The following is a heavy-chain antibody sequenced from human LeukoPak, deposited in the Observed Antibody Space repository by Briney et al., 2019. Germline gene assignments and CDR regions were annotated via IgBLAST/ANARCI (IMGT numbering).Heavy chain of an antibody. CDR1: GGSFSGYY. CDR3: ARVRSGYYSDYYYGMDV. CDR2: INHSGST. Sequence: PSETLSLTCAVYGGSFSGYYWSWIRQPPGKGLEWIGEINHSGSTNYNPSLKSRVTISVDTSKNQFSLKLSSVTAADTAVYYCARVRSGYYSDYYYGMDVWGQGTTVTVSS. J-gene: IGHJ6*02. V-gene: IGHV4-34*01. D-gene: IGHD3-22*01.